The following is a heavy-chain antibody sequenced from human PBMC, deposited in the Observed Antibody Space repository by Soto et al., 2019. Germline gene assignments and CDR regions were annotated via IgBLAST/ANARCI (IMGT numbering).Heavy chain of an antibody. Sequence: QVQLQESGPGLAKPSETLSLTCTVSGGSIRSYYWSWIRQPPGKGLEWIGYIYYSGSTNYNPSLKSRVTISVDTSKNQFSLKLSSVTAADTAVYYCARHGLPYGHLDYWGQGTLVTVSS. CDR2: IYYSGST. CDR3: ARHGLPYGHLDY. J-gene: IGHJ4*02. V-gene: IGHV4-59*08. CDR1: GGSIRSYY. D-gene: IGHD2-21*01.